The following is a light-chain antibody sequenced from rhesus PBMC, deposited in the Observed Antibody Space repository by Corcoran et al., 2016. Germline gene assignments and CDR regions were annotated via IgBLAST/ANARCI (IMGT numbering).Light chain of an antibody. V-gene: IGKV1-28*01. CDR2: ATS. Sequence: DIQMTQSPSSLSASVGDTVTITCRASQGISSYLNWFQQKPGKDPKLLIYATSSLETGVPSRFSGSGSGTELTLSISSLQHEDFAAYYCLQHNSYPYSFGQGTKVEIK. J-gene: IGKJ2*01. CDR3: LQHNSYPYS. CDR1: QGISSY.